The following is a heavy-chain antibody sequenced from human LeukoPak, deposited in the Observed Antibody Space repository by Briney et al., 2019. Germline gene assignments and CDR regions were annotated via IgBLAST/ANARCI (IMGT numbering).Heavy chain of an antibody. J-gene: IGHJ5*02. V-gene: IGHV3-33*01. Sequence: GGSLRLSCAASGFTFSSYGMHWVRQAPGKGLEWVAVIWYDGSNKYYADSVKGRFTISRDNSKNTPYLQMNSLRAEDTAVYYCARGGYYDFWSGYPNSNWFDPWGQGTLVTVSS. D-gene: IGHD3-3*01. CDR2: IWYDGSNK. CDR1: GFTFSSYG. CDR3: ARGGYYDFWSGYPNSNWFDP.